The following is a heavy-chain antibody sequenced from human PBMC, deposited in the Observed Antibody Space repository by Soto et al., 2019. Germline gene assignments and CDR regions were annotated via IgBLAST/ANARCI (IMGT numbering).Heavy chain of an antibody. CDR1: GFTFSSYA. Sequence: GGSLRLSCAASGFTFSSYAMSWVRQAPGKGLEWVSAISGSGGSTYYADSVKGRFTISRDNSKNTLYLQMNSLRAEDTAVYYCAKGNQACRGSCYSWWDYYYYYMDVWGKGTTVTVSS. J-gene: IGHJ6*03. CDR2: ISGSGGST. V-gene: IGHV3-23*01. D-gene: IGHD2-15*01. CDR3: AKGNQACRGSCYSWWDYYYYYMDV.